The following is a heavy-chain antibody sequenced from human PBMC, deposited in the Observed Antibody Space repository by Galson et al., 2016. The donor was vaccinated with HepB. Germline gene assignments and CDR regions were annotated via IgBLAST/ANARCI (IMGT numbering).Heavy chain of an antibody. CDR3: ARVLELAAAVWGYGMDG. J-gene: IGHJ6*02. V-gene: IGHV3-11*01. Sequence: SLRLSCAASGFTFSDYYMSWIRQAPGKGLEWVSYISSSGSTIYYADSVKGRFTISRDNAKNSLYLQMNSLRDEGTAVYYCARVLELAAAVWGYGMDGWGQVTTVTVSS. CDR1: GFTFSDYY. CDR2: ISSSGSTI. D-gene: IGHD6-13*01.